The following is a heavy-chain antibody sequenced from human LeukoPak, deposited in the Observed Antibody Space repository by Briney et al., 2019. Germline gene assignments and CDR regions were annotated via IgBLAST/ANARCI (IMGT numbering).Heavy chain of an antibody. CDR2: IYYSGST. V-gene: IGHV4-39*01. Sequence: SETLSLTCTVSGGSISSSSYYWGWIRQPPGKGLEWIGSIYYSGSTYYNPSLKSRVTISVDTSKNQFSLKLSSVTAADTAVYYCARLIYGSAPYYYYYMDVWGKGTTVTISS. J-gene: IGHJ6*03. CDR3: ARLIYGSAPYYYYYMDV. CDR1: GGSISSSSYY. D-gene: IGHD3-10*01.